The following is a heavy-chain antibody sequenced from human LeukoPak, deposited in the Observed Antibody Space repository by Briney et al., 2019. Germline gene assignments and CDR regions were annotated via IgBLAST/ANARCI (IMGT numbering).Heavy chain of an antibody. CDR1: SGSFCGFY. CDR3: ARRTTGIAAAGDAFDI. CDR2: INHSGST. V-gene: IGHV4-34*01. Sequence: PSVTLSFTGAGYSGSFCGFYWIWNPQPPGKGREGIMEINHSGSTNYNPSLKSRVTISLDTSKNQFSLKLSSVTAADTAVYYCARRTTGIAAAGDAFDIWGQGTMVTVSS. D-gene: IGHD6-13*01. J-gene: IGHJ3*02.